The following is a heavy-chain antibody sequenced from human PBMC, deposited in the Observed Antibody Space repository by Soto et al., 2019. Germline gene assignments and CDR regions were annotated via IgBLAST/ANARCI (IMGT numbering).Heavy chain of an antibody. CDR1: GFTFSSYA. J-gene: IGHJ4*02. D-gene: IGHD5-12*01. V-gene: IGHV3-30-3*01. CDR2: ISYDGSNK. Sequence: QVQLVESGGGVVQPGRSLRLSCAASGFTFSSYAMHWVRQAPGKGLEWVAVISYDGSNKYYADSVKGRFTISRDNSKNTLYLQMNSLRAEDTAVYYCARGFNGYNYYFDYWGQGTLVTVSS. CDR3: ARGFNGYNYYFDY.